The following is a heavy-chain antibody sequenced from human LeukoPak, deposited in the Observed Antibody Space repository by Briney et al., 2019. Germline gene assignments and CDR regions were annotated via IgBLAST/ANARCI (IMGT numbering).Heavy chain of an antibody. CDR1: GYTFTSYD. D-gene: IGHD6-13*01. CDR3: ARESSSWLYYYYYYMDV. V-gene: IGHV1-8*01. J-gene: IGHJ6*03. Sequence: ASVKVSCKASGYTFTSYDTNWVRQATGQGLEWMGWMNPNSGNTGYAQKFQGRVTMTRNTSISTAYMELSSLRSEDTAVYYCARESSSWLYYYYYYMDVWGKGTTVTVSS. CDR2: MNPNSGNT.